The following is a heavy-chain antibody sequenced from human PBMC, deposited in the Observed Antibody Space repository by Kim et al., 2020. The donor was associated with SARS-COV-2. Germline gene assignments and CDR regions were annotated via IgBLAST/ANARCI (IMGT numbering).Heavy chain of an antibody. CDR3: AKDLLWFGELFPGPFDY. D-gene: IGHD3-10*01. CDR1: GFTFDDYA. V-gene: IGHV3-9*01. CDR2: ISWNSGSI. Sequence: GGSLRHSCAASGFTFDDYAMHWVRQAPGKGLEWVSGISWNSGSIGYADSVKGRFTISRDNAKNSLYLQMNSLRAEDTALYYCAKDLLWFGELFPGPFDY. J-gene: IGHJ4*01.